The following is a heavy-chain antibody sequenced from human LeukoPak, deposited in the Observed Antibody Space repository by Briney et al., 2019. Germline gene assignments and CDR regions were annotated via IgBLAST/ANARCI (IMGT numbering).Heavy chain of an antibody. J-gene: IGHJ4*02. D-gene: IGHD3-10*01. CDR2: INHSGST. CDR3: ARVGRINTMVRGVKRGNFDY. V-gene: IGHV4-34*01. CDR1: GGSFSGYY. Sequence: PSETLSLTCAVYGGSFSGYYWSWIRQPPGKGLEWIGEINHSGSTNYNPSLKSRVTISVDTSKNQFSLKLSSVTAADTAVYCCARVGRINTMVRGVKRGNFDYWGQGTLVTVSS.